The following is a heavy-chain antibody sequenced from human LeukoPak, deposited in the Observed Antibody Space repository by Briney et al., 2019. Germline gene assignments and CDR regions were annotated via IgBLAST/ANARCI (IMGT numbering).Heavy chain of an antibody. V-gene: IGHV4-59*12. J-gene: IGHJ5*02. CDR3: ARRNPKRITMVRRDNWFDP. D-gene: IGHD3-10*01. CDR2: IYYSGST. CDR1: GGSISSYY. Sequence: SETLSLTCTVSGGSISSYYWSWIRQPPGKGLEWIGYIYYSGSTNYNPSLKSRVTISVDTSKNQFSLKLSSVTAADTAVYYCARRNPKRITMVRRDNWFDPWGQGTLVTVSS.